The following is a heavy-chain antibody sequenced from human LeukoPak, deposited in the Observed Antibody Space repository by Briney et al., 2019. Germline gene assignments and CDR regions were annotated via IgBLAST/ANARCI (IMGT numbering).Heavy chain of an antibody. J-gene: IGHJ4*02. V-gene: IGHV4-4*07. CDR2: IYTSGST. CDR1: GYSISSGYY. CDR3: ARDRGGRFGELLSG. Sequence: SEPLSLTCTVSGYSISSGYYWGWIRQPAGKGLEWIGRIYTSGSTNYNPSLKSRVTMSVDTSKNQFSLKLSSVTAADTAVYYCARDRGGRFGELLSGWGQGTLVTVSS. D-gene: IGHD3-10*01.